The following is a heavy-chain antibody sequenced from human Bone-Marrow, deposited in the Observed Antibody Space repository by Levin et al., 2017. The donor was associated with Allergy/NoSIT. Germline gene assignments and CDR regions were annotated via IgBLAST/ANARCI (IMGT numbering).Heavy chain of an antibody. J-gene: IGHJ6*03. CDR3: AREKQYQLPLYYYYYYIDV. D-gene: IGHD2-2*01. CDR2: ISHRGNA. Sequence: SETLSLTCVVSGASMTSNDWWTWVRQSPGKGLEWLGGISHRGNANYSPSLKSRVTMSVDTSRKQFSLRVTSVTAADTAVYFCAREKQYQLPLYYYYYYIDVWGKGTTVIVSS. CDR1: GASMTSNDW. V-gene: IGHV4/OR15-8*01.